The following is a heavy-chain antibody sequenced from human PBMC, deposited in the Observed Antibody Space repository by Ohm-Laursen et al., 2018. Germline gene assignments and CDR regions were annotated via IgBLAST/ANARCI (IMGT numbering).Heavy chain of an antibody. J-gene: IGHJ6*02. D-gene: IGHD2-15*01. CDR1: GFTFSSYE. CDR2: ISSSGSTI. CDR3: AREFAARNYYYGMDV. Sequence: SLRLSCAASGFTFSSYEMDWVRQAPGKGLEWVSYISSSGSTIYYADSVKGRFTISRDNAKYSLYLQMNSPRAEDTAVYYCAREFAARNYYYGMDVWGQGTTVTVSS. V-gene: IGHV3-48*03.